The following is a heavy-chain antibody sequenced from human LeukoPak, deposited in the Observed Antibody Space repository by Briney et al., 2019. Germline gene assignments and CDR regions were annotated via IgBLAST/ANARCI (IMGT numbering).Heavy chain of an antibody. D-gene: IGHD3-10*01. CDR2: ISSNGGST. J-gene: IGHJ4*02. Sequence: AGGSLRLSCAASGFTFSSSAMTWVRQAPGKGLEYVSAISSNGGSTYYANSVKGRFTISRDNSKNTLYLQMGSLRAEDMAVYYCARDRLSRWFGELGPPDYWGQGTLVTVSS. CDR1: GFTFSSSA. CDR3: ARDRLSRWFGELGPPDY. V-gene: IGHV3-64*01.